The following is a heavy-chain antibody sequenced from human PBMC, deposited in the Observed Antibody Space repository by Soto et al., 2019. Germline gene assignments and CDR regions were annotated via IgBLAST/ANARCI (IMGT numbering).Heavy chain of an antibody. V-gene: IGHV3-33*01. D-gene: IGHD3-3*01. CDR3: ARVGVPLFLIPSELDS. Sequence: QVQLVESGGGVVQPGGSLRLSCAASGFPFRNYGMHWVRQAPGKGLEWVAIIWPDGNVKYYADSVKGRFTISRDNSNNSLYLQMNRFRAEASAVYYCARVGVPLFLIPSELDSWGQGALVTVSS. CDR2: IWPDGNVK. CDR1: GFPFRNYG. J-gene: IGHJ4*02.